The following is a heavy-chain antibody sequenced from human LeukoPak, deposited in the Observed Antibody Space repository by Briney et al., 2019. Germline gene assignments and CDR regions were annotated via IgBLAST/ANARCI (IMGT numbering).Heavy chain of an antibody. CDR3: ARESWYCSDGSCYSDFDY. D-gene: IGHD2-15*01. Sequence: PSETLSLTCTVSGGSISSYYWTWVRQPPGKGLEWIAYIHDSGTTSYSPSFESRVTISLDTSNNQFSLRLSSVTAADTAVYYCARESWYCSDGSCYSDFDYWGQGTLVTVSS. V-gene: IGHV4-59*01. J-gene: IGHJ4*02. CDR2: IHDSGTT. CDR1: GGSISSYY.